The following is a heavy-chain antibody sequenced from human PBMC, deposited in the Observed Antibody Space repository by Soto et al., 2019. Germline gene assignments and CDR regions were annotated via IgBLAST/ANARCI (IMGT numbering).Heavy chain of an antibody. V-gene: IGHV3-33*01. D-gene: IGHD2-2*01. CDR2: IWYDGSEK. J-gene: IGHJ4*02. Sequence: QVQLVESGGGVVQPGGSLRLSCAASGFIFSNYGMHWVRQAPGKGLEWVALIWYDGSEKYYADSVKGRFTISRDNSKNTVYLQMNSLRAEDTAVYYCARDFPVAMHDYWGQGTLVTVSS. CDR1: GFIFSNYG. CDR3: ARDFPVAMHDY.